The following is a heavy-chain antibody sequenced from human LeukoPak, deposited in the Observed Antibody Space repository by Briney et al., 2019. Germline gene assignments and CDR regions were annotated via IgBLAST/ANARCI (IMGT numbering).Heavy chain of an antibody. V-gene: IGHV3-23*01. Sequence: GGSLRLSCAASGFTFSSYAMSWVRQAPGKGLEWVSAISGSGGSTYYADSVKGRFTISRDNSKNTLYLQMNSLRAEDTAVYYCASPPKSVSGEDAAMAHYYYYGMDVWGQGTTVTVSS. D-gene: IGHD5-18*01. CDR3: ASPPKSVSGEDAAMAHYYYYGMDV. CDR1: GFTFSSYA. CDR2: ISGSGGST. J-gene: IGHJ6*02.